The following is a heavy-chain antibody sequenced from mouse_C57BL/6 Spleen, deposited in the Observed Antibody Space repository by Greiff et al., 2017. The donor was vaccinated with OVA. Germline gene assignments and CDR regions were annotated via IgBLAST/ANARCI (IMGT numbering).Heavy chain of an antibody. Sequence: QVQLQQSGPELVKPGASVKISCKASGYSFTSYYIHWVKQRPGQGLEWIGWIYPGSGNTKYNEKFKGKATLTADTSSSTAYMQLSSLTSEDSAVYYWARDTTVVAHYYAMDYWGQGTSVTVSS. D-gene: IGHD1-1*01. CDR1: GYSFTSYY. V-gene: IGHV1-66*01. J-gene: IGHJ4*01. CDR3: ARDTTVVAHYYAMDY. CDR2: IYPGSGNT.